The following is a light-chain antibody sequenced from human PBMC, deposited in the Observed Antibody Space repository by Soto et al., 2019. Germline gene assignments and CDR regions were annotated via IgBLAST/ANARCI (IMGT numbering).Light chain of an antibody. CDR1: QSVSNNY. J-gene: IGKJ1*01. Sequence: DIELTQTPGTLPLSQGERATLSCRASQSVSNNYLAWYQQKPGQAPRLLIYGASIRATGIPDRFSGSGSGTYFTLTISRLEPEDSAVYYCQQYGSSGTFGQGTKVDIK. CDR3: QQYGSSGT. V-gene: IGKV3-20*01. CDR2: GAS.